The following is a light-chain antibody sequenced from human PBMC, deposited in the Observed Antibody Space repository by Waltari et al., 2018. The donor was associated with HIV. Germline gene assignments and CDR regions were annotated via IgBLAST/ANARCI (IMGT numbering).Light chain of an antibody. CDR3: ASWDDGLSGHV. Sequence: QPVLTPPLSASETPGQSLTIPSSRSNSNIGRNSVFWYQQVPNMALKLLVHRNEQRPAGVSDRFSGSGSGTSTSLVISGLGAEDEAHYYCASWDDGLSGHVFGSGTTVFVL. CDR2: RNE. V-gene: IGLV1-47*01. CDR1: NSNIGRNS. J-gene: IGLJ1*01.